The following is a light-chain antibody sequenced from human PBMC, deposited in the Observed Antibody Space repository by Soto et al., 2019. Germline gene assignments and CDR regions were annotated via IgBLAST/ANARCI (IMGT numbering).Light chain of an antibody. Sequence: QSALTQPASVSGSPGQSITISCTGTSSDVGSYNLVSWYQQYPGKAPKLMIFEVSERPSGVSNRFSGSKSGNTASLTISGLQAEDEADYYCCSYAGFSTFGVSGGGTKLTVL. CDR1: SSDVGSYNL. CDR3: CSYAGFSTFGV. V-gene: IGLV2-23*02. J-gene: IGLJ3*02. CDR2: EVS.